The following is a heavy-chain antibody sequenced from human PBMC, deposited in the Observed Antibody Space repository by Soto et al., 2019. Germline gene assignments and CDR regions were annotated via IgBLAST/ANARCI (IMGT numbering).Heavy chain of an antibody. J-gene: IGHJ5*02. CDR2: ISGSGGST. D-gene: IGHD2-2*01. CDR1: GFTFSSYA. CDR3: AKDRHIVVVPAARNWFDP. V-gene: IGHV3-23*01. Sequence: GGSLRLSCAASGFTFSSYAMSWVRQAPGKGLEWVSAISGSGGSTYHADSVKSRFTISRDNSKNTLYLQMNSLRVEDTAVYYCAKDRHIVVVPAARNWFDPWGQGALVTVSS.